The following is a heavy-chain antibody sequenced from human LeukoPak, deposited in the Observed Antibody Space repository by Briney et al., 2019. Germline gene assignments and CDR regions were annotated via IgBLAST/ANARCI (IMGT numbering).Heavy chain of an antibody. J-gene: IGHJ6*03. D-gene: IGHD1-26*01. CDR3: ARAGGHSGTGYYYYYYMDV. V-gene: IGHV3-23*01. Sequence: GGSLRLSCAASGFTFSNYAMSWVRQAPGKGLEWVSAISSSGGNTYYADSVKGRFTISRDNSKNTLNLQMNSLRAEDTALYYCARAGGHSGTGYYYYYYMDVWGKGTTVTVSS. CDR2: ISSSGGNT. CDR1: GFTFSNYA.